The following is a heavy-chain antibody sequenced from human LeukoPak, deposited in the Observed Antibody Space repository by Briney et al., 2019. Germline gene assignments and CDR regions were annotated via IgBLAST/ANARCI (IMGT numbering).Heavy chain of an antibody. V-gene: IGHV4-34*01. CDR3: ARVITMIVVVPDCFDY. Sequence: SETLSLTCAVYGGSFSGYYWSRIRQPPGKGLEWIGEINHSGSTNYNPSLKSRVTISVGTSKNQFSLKLSSVTAADTVVYYCARVITMIVVVPDCFDYWGQGTLVTVSS. D-gene: IGHD3-22*01. J-gene: IGHJ4*02. CDR1: GGSFSGYY. CDR2: INHSGST.